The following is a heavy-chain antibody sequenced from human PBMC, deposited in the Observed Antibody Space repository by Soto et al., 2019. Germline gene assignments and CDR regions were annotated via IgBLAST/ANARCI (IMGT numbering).Heavy chain of an antibody. Sequence: QVQLVESGGGVVQPGRSLRLSCTASGFSLSDYGMHWVRQAPAKGLEWVAFISFDGGDTYYADSLRGRFTVSRDNSKDTLYLQVNSLRDDDTAVFYCARGRWQKYCANPYCFTFDSWGQGTLVTVSS. CDR2: ISFDGGDT. CDR1: GFSLSDYG. V-gene: IGHV3-30*03. J-gene: IGHJ4*02. D-gene: IGHD2-21*01. CDR3: ARGRWQKYCANPYCFTFDS.